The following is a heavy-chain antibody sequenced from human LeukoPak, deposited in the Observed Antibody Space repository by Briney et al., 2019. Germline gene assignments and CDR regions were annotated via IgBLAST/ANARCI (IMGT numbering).Heavy chain of an antibody. J-gene: IGHJ4*02. CDR3: ARVPYYGSGSYYDY. CDR2: INTDGSTT. D-gene: IGHD3-10*01. Sequence: PGGSLRLSCAASGFTFSSYWMHWVRQAPGKGLMWVSRINTDGSTTSYADSVKGRFTISRDNAKNTLYLQMNSLRAEDTAVYYCARVPYYGSGSYYDYWGQGTLVTVSS. CDR1: GFTFSSYW. V-gene: IGHV3-74*01.